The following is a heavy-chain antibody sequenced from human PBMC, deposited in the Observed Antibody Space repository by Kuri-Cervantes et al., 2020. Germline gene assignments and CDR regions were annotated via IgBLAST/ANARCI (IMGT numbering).Heavy chain of an antibody. CDR1: GYTFTYRY. J-gene: IGHJ3*02. Sequence: ASVKVSCKASGYTFTYRYLHWVRQAPGQALEWMGWISAYNGNTNYAQKLQGRVTMTTDTSTSTAYMELRSLRSDDTAVYYCARDRFRITMVRGVLSAFDIWGQGTMVTVSS. CDR3: ARDRFRITMVRGVLSAFDI. D-gene: IGHD3-10*01. V-gene: IGHV1-18*04. CDR2: ISAYNGNT.